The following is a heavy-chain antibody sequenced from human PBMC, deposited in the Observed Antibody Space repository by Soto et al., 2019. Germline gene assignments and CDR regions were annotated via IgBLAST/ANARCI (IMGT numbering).Heavy chain of an antibody. CDR2: IYYTGST. CDR3: ASVCGNCIRTPCAVDF. Sequence: SETLSLTCTVSGGSISNYYWSWIRQPPGMGLEWIGYIYYTGSTNYNPSLKSRVTISVDTSKNQFSLKLSSVTAADTAVYYCASVCGNCIRTPCAVDFWGPGILVNLFS. J-gene: IGHJ4*02. D-gene: IGHD2-2*01. CDR1: GGSISNYY. V-gene: IGHV4-59*01.